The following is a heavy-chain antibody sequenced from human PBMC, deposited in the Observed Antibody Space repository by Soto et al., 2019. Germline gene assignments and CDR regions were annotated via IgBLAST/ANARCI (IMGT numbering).Heavy chain of an antibody. CDR2: ISAYNGNT. CDR1: GYTFTSYG. CDR3: ARAFRGYYYDSSGYSFDY. J-gene: IGHJ4*02. V-gene: IGHV1-18*01. Sequence: ASVKVSCKASGYTFTSYGISWVRQAPGQGLEWMGWISAYNGNTNYAQKLQGRVTMTTDTSTSTAYMELRSLRSDDTAVYYCARAFRGYYYDSSGYSFDYWGQGTLVTVSS. D-gene: IGHD3-22*01.